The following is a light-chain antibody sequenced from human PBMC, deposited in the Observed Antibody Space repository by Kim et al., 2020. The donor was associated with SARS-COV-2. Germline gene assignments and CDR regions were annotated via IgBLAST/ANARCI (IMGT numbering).Light chain of an antibody. CDR1: SGHSSYD. Sequence: QPVLTQSPSASASLGASVKLTCTLSSGHSSYDIAWHQQRPEKGPRYLMKLNSDGSHSKGDGIPDRFSGSSSGAERYLTISSLQSEDEADYYCQTWGTGIRVFGGGTQLTVL. V-gene: IGLV4-69*01. J-gene: IGLJ3*02. CDR2: LNSDGSH. CDR3: QTWGTGIRV.